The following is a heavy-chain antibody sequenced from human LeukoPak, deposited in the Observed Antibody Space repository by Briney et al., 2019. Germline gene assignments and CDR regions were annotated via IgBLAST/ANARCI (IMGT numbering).Heavy chain of an antibody. CDR2: IRSSGNTI. CDR1: GFTFSDYY. V-gene: IGHV3-11*04. J-gene: IGHJ4*02. Sequence: GGSLRLSCAASGFTFSDYYMSWIRQAPGKGLQWVSYIRSSGNTIYYADSVKGRFTISRDNAKNSLYLQLNSLRAEDTAVYYCARSRFYFDYWGQGTLVTVSS. CDR3: ARSRFYFDY.